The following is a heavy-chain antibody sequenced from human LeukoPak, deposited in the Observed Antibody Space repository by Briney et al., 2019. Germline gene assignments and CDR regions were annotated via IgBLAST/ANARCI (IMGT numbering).Heavy chain of an antibody. CDR3: ARARYETRIWPKSRYDYYHYMDV. J-gene: IGHJ6*03. CDR2: INAGNGNT. Sequence: SSVKVSCKASGYTFTSYTVHWVRQAPGQRREGMGWINAGNGNTKYSQEFQDRVTITRDTSASTAYMELSSLRSEDMAVYYCARARYETRIWPKSRYDYYHYMDVWGKGTTVTVSS. D-gene: IGHD3-3*01. V-gene: IGHV1-3*03. CDR1: GYTFTSYT.